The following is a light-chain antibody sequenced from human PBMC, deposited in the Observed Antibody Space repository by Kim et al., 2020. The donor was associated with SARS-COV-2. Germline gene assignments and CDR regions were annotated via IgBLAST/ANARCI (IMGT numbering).Light chain of an antibody. J-gene: IGLJ2*01. CDR1: SLRSYY. CDR3: GSRDTNHNVI. Sequence: SSELTQEPAVSVALGQTVRITCQGDSLRSYYATWYQQRPGQAPMLVIYGKNNRPSEIPDRFSGSSSGNTASLTITGAQAEDEADYYCGSRDTNHNVIFGGGTQLTVL. V-gene: IGLV3-19*01. CDR2: GKN.